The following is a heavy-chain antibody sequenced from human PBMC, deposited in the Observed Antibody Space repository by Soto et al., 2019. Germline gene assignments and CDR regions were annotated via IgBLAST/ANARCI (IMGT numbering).Heavy chain of an antibody. CDR1: GFTFSSYA. CDR2: ISGSGGST. Sequence: GGSLRLSCAASGFTFSSYAMSWVRQAPGKGLEWVSAISGSGGSTYYADSVKGRFTISRDNSKNTLYLQMNSLRAEDTAVYYCAKDESEPGLEWLLLDAFDIWGQGTMVTVSS. J-gene: IGHJ3*02. D-gene: IGHD3-3*01. V-gene: IGHV3-23*01. CDR3: AKDESEPGLEWLLLDAFDI.